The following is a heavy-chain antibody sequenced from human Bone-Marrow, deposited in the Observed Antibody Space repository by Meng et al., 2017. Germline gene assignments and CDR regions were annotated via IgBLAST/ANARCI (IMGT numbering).Heavy chain of an antibody. D-gene: IGHD6-13*01. CDR2: IKQDGSEK. CDR3: ARDRTDRYSSRGMDV. Sequence: GGSLRLSCAASGFTFSSYWMSWVRQAPGKGLEWVANIKQDGSEKYYVDSVKGRFTISRDNAKNSLYLQMNSLRAEDTAVYYCARDRTDRYSSRGMDVWGQGTTVTVSS. J-gene: IGHJ6*02. V-gene: IGHV3-7*01. CDR1: GFTFSSYW.